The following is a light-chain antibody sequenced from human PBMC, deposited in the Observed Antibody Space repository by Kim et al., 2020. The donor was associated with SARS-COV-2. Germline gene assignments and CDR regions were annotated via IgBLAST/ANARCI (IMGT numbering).Light chain of an antibody. Sequence: SPGETAPPSSRASLSVGNSVACYQQKHREEPPRLIYCASTRGTDVPATCSGGGAGADVSLTTSSLQSEDLAVYHCEQYDDWAPWTFGQGTKVDIK. CDR2: CAS. CDR1: LSVGNS. CDR3: EQYDDWAPWT. V-gene: IGKV3-15*01. J-gene: IGKJ1*01.